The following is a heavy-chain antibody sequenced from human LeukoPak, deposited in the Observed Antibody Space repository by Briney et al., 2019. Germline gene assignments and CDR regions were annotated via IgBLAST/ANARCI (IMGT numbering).Heavy chain of an antibody. D-gene: IGHD3-10*01. CDR1: GGSFSGYY. CDR2: INHSGST. J-gene: IGHJ4*02. V-gene: IGHV4-34*01. CDR3: ARRSSMVRGVISD. Sequence: SETLSLTCAVYGGSFSGYYWSWIRQPPGKGLEWIGEINHSGSTNYNPSLKSRVTISVDTSKNQFSLKLSSVTAADTAVYYCARRSSMVRGVISDWGQGTLVTVSS.